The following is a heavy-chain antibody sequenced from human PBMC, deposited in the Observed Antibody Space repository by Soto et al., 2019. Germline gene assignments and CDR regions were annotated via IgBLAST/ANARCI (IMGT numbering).Heavy chain of an antibody. Sequence: GASVKVSCKASGYTFTSYGISWVRQAPGQGLEWMGWISAYNGNTNYAQKLQGRVTMTTDTSTSTAYMELRSLRSDDTAVYYCARDTADEQQLALDYWGQGTLVTVSS. D-gene: IGHD6-13*01. V-gene: IGHV1-18*04. J-gene: IGHJ4*02. CDR1: GYTFTSYG. CDR3: ARDTADEQQLALDY. CDR2: ISAYNGNT.